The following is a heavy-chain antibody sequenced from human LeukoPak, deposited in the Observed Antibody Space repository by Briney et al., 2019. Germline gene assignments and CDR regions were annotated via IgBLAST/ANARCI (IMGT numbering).Heavy chain of an antibody. V-gene: IGHV4-59*01. CDR3: ARVGTGNFDY. CDR2: IYYSGNT. J-gene: IGHJ4*02. Sequence: SETPSLTCTVSGGSISSYYWSWIRQPPGKGLEWIGYIYYSGNTNYNPSLKSRVTISIDTSKNQFSPKLSSVTAADTAVYYCARVGTGNFDYWGQGTLVTVSS. D-gene: IGHD3-10*01. CDR1: GGSISSYY.